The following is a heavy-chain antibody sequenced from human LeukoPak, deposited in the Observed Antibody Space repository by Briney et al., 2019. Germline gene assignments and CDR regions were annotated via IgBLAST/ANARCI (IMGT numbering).Heavy chain of an antibody. CDR1: GFTFSNYW. V-gene: IGHV3-74*01. CDR3: ARASDWAVIDY. D-gene: IGHD3-9*01. Sequence: GGSLRLSCAASGFTFSNYWMHWVRQAPGKGLVRVLRINNDGSITTYADSVKGRFTSSRDNAKNTLYLQMNSLRVEDTAVYYCARASDWAVIDYWGQGTLVTVSS. J-gene: IGHJ4*02. CDR2: INNDGSIT.